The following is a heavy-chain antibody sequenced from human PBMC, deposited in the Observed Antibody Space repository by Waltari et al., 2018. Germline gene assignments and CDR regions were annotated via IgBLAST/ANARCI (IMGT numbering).Heavy chain of an antibody. CDR1: GGSISSSSYY. V-gene: IGHV4-39*01. J-gene: IGHJ4*02. CDR3: ASLAVAALYFGY. CDR2: IHYSGST. Sequence: QLQLQESGPGLVKPSETLSLTCTVSGGSISSSSYYWGWIRQPPGKGLEWIGSIHYSGSTYYNPSLKSRVTISVDTSKNQFSLKLSSVTAADTAVYYCASLAVAALYFGYWGQGTLVTVSS. D-gene: IGHD6-19*01.